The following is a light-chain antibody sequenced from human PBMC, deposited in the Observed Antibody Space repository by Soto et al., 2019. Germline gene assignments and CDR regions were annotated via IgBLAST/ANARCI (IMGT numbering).Light chain of an antibody. V-gene: IGKV4-1*01. J-gene: IGKJ4*01. CDR1: QSVLFTSNNKNY. CDR2: WAS. Sequence: DIVMKQSPDSLAVSLGERATINCKSSQSVLFTSNNKNYLAWYQQKPGQSPKLLIYWASTRESGVPDRFSGSGSGTDFPLTISSLQAEDVAVYYCQQNYRTPPGLTFGGGTKVEIK. CDR3: QQNYRTPPGLT.